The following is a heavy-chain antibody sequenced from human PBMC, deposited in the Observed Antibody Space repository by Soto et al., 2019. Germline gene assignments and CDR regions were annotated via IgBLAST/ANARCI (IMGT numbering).Heavy chain of an antibody. CDR1: GFPFSNAW. CDR2: IRWTNDGGTT. D-gene: IGHD3-10*01. J-gene: IGHJ4*02. CDR3: TTGGHFYGD. Sequence: EAQLVESGGGLVKPGGSLRLSCAASGFPFSNAWLSWVRQPPGKGLEWVGRIRWTNDGGTTDYAAPVKGRFIISRDDSKDTLYLQMNSLKSEDTALYYCTTGGHFYGDWGQGTLVTVSS. V-gene: IGHV3-15*01.